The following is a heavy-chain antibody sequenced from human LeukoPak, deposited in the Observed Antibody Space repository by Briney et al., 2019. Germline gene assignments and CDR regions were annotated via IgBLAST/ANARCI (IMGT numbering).Heavy chain of an antibody. J-gene: IGHJ6*03. D-gene: IGHD6-6*01. CDR3: ARAPRTSIAARSYYYYMDV. CDR2: INPSGGST. CDR1: GYTFTSYS. Sequence: ASVKVSCKASGYTFTSYSMHWVRQAPGQGLEWMGIINPSGGSTSYAQKFQGRVTMTRDTSTSTVYMELSSLRAEDTALYHCARAPRTSIAARSYYYYMDVWGKGTTVTVSS. V-gene: IGHV1-46*01.